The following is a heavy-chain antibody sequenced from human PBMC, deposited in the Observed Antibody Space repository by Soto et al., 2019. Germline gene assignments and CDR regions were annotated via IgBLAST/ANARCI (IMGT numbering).Heavy chain of an antibody. CDR1: GDSISNLDYF. V-gene: IGHV4-30-4*01. Sequence: SETLSLTCSVSGDSISNLDYFWAWIRQPPGQALEYIGYIYKSATTYYNPSFESRVAISVDTSKSQFSLNLTSVTAADTAVYFCARGRYCLTGRCFPNWFDSWGQGARVTVSS. CDR2: IYKSATT. D-gene: IGHD7-27*01. J-gene: IGHJ5*01. CDR3: ARGRYCLTGRCFPNWFDS.